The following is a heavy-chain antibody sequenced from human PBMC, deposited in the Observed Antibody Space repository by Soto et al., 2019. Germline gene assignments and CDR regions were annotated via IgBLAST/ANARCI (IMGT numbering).Heavy chain of an antibody. CDR3: AREIRWHREDWFDP. CDR1: GGSISSGGYY. V-gene: IGHV4-31*03. D-gene: IGHD1-26*01. CDR2: IYYSGST. Sequence: QVQLQESGPGLVKPSQTLSLTCTVSGGSISSGGYYWSWIRQHPGKGLEWIGYIYYSGSTYYNPSLKSRVTIAVDTSKNQFSLKLSSVTAADTAVYYCAREIRWHREDWFDPWGQGTLVTVSS. J-gene: IGHJ5*02.